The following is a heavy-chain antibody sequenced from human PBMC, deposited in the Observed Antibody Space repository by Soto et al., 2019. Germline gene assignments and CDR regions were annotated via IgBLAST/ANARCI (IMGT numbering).Heavy chain of an antibody. Sequence: QVQLVQSGAEVKKPGSSVKVSCRAPGGTFNSHTISWVRQAPGQGLEWMGGIMPMFGVTNYARKFQGRLTMTANESTTTAYLEVSRLTPEDTAVYYCAGEGVTSSMSLPWMGYHYYGLDVWGQGTTVIVSS. CDR1: GGTFNSHT. D-gene: IGHD2-2*01. CDR3: AGEGVTSSMSLPWMGYHYYGLDV. J-gene: IGHJ6*02. CDR2: IMPMFGVT. V-gene: IGHV1-69*12.